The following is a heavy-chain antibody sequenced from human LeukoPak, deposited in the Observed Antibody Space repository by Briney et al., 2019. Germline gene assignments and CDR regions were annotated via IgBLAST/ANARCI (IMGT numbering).Heavy chain of an antibody. Sequence: PSETLSLTCTVSGGSISSYYWSWIRQPPGKGLEWIGYIYYSGSTNYNPSLKSRVTISVDTSKNQFSLKLSSVTAADTAVYYCARAVTTDSYDFWSGYSNWFDPWGQGTLVTVSS. J-gene: IGHJ5*02. D-gene: IGHD3-3*01. V-gene: IGHV4-59*01. CDR1: GGSISSYY. CDR2: IYYSGST. CDR3: ARAVTTDSYDFWSGYSNWFDP.